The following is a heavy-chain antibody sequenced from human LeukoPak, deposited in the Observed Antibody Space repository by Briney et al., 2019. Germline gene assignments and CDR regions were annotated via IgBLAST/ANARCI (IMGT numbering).Heavy chain of an antibody. CDR2: ITGSSSHI. Sequence: GGSLRLSCVVSGLTFRSYSIYGVREPPGKGLEWVSSITGSSSHIFYTDSVKGRFTISRDNGKNSAYLQMDSLRAEDTAVYFCATSITYFDLRSGRDWMDHWGQGTLVIVSS. CDR3: ATSITYFDLRSGRDWMDH. V-gene: IGHV3-21*01. CDR1: GLTFRSYS. J-gene: IGHJ5*02. D-gene: IGHD3-3*01.